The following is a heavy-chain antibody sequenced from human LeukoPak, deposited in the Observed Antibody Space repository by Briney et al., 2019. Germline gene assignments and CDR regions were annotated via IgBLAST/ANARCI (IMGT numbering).Heavy chain of an antibody. CDR1: GFTFSSYA. V-gene: IGHV3-23*01. CDR2: ISGSGGST. CDR3: AKVDGRLRFLEWLFEYYFDY. J-gene: IGHJ4*02. Sequence: PGGSLRLSCAASGFTFSSYAMSWVRRAPGKGLEWVSAISGSGGSTYYADSVKGRFTISRDNSKNTLYLQMNSLRAEDTAVYYCAKVDGRLRFLEWLFEYYFDYWGQGTLVTVSS. D-gene: IGHD3-3*01.